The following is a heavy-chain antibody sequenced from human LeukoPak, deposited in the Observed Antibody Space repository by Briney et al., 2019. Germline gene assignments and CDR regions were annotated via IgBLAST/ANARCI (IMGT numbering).Heavy chain of an antibody. CDR2: IYTSGST. D-gene: IGHD1-26*01. J-gene: IGHJ4*02. V-gene: IGHV4-4*09. CDR3: ARGGSYYDFDY. CDR1: GGSTSSYY. Sequence: PSETLSLTCTVSGGSTSSYYWSWIRQPPGKGLEWIGYIYTSGSTNYNPSLKSRVTISVDTSKNQFSLKLSSVTAADTAVYYCARGGSYYDFDYWGQGTLVTVSS.